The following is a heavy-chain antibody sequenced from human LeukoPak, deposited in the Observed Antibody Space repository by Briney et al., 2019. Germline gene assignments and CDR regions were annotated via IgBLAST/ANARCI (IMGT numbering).Heavy chain of an antibody. J-gene: IGHJ4*02. CDR1: GGSISSYY. Sequence: SETLSLTCTVSGGSISSYYWSWIRQPPGKGLEWIGYIYYSGSTNYNPSLKSRLTISVDASKNQFCLKLSSVTATDTAVYYCASLTTVTQGYFDSWGQGTLVTVSS. CDR3: ASLTTVTQGYFDS. D-gene: IGHD4-17*01. CDR2: IYYSGST. V-gene: IGHV4-59*08.